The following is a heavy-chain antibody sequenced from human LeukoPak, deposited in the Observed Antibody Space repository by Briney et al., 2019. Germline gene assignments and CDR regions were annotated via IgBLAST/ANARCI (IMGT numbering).Heavy chain of an antibody. CDR3: ASPAVRDGYNWGDY. Sequence: SETLSLTCAVYGGSFSGYYWSWIRQPPGTGLEGIGEINHSGSTNYNPSLKSRVTISVDTSKNQFSLKLSSVTAADTAVYYCASPAVRDGYNWGDYWGQGTLVTVSS. V-gene: IGHV4-34*01. CDR1: GGSFSGYY. D-gene: IGHD5-24*01. CDR2: INHSGST. J-gene: IGHJ4*02.